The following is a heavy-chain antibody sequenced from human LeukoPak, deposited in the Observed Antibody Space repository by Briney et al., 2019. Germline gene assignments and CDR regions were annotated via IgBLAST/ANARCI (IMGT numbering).Heavy chain of an antibody. CDR1: GFSVSYYY. J-gene: IGHJ4*02. CDR2: LSSGDNT. Sequence: GGSLRLSCAASGFSVSYYYMSWVRQAPGRGLEWVSALSSGDNTHYADSVNGRFTISRDNSKNTLYLQLNSLRAEDTAVYYCGTGVSRGQYYYDSSGSGGQGTLVTVSS. CDR3: GTGVSRGQYYYDSSGS. V-gene: IGHV3-53*01. D-gene: IGHD3-22*01.